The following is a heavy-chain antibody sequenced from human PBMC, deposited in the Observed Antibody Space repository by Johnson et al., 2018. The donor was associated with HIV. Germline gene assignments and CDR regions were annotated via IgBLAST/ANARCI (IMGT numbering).Heavy chain of an antibody. D-gene: IGHD3-10*01. V-gene: IGHV3-30-3*01. CDR1: GFTFSSYA. CDR3: ARHRAAVLWFREGDSFDI. Sequence: QMQLVESGGGLVQPGGSLRLSCAASGFTFSSYAMHWVRQAPGKGLEWVAVISYDGSNKYYADSVKGRFTISRDNSKNTLYLQMNSLKAEDTAVYSCARHRAAVLWFREGDSFDIWGQGTMVTVSS. CDR2: ISYDGSNK. J-gene: IGHJ3*02.